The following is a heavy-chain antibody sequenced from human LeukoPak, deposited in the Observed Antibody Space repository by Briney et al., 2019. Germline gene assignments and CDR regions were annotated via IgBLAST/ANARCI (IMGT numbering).Heavy chain of an antibody. V-gene: IGHV4-30-2*01. CDR3: ARAGGSGTPIDWFDP. J-gene: IGHJ5*02. CDR1: GGSISTGGYY. Sequence: SETLSLTCTVSGGSISTGGYYWNWIRQHPGKGLEWIGFIYHSGSTYYNPSLKSRVTISVDRSKNQFSLKLSSVTAADTAVYYCARAGGSGTPIDWFDPWGQGTLVTVSS. CDR2: IYHSGST. D-gene: IGHD3-10*01.